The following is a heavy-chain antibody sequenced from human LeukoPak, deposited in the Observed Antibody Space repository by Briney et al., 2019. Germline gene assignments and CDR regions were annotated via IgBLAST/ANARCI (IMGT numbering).Heavy chain of an antibody. CDR2: INPNSGGT. CDR3: ARLIPVACDY. Sequence: GASVKVSFKASAYTFTFYYMHWVRHAPGQGLEWMGWINPNSGGTNYAQKFQGRVTMTRDTSISTAYMELSRLRSDDTAVYCCARLIPVACDYWGQGTLVTVSS. D-gene: IGHD6-19*01. CDR1: AYTFTFYY. J-gene: IGHJ4*02. V-gene: IGHV1-2*02.